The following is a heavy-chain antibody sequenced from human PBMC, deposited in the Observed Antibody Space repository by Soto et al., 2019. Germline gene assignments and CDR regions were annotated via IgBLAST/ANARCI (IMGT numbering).Heavy chain of an antibody. D-gene: IGHD1-26*01. V-gene: IGHV3-74*03. J-gene: IGHJ4*01. Sequence: EVQVVESGGGLVQPGGSLRLSCAASGFTFSSYWMHWVRQAPGKGLVWVSSIKTDGTATQYADSVKGRFTVSRDNAKNTLYLQMNSLRAADTAVYYWAQDLSWGQCDYWCHGTLVSVAS. CDR2: IKTDGTAT. CDR3: AQDLSWGQCDY. CDR1: GFTFSSYW.